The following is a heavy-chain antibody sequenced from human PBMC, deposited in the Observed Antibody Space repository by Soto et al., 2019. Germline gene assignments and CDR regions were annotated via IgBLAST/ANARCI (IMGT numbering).Heavy chain of an antibody. CDR2: ISAYNGNT. Sequence: QVQLVQSGAEVKKPGASVKVSCKASGYTFTSYGISWVRQAPGQGLEWMRWISAYNGNTNYAQKLQGRVTMTTDTSTSTAYMELRSRRSDDTAVYYCARSPLVAATPGLWFDPWGQGTLVTVSS. D-gene: IGHD2-15*01. CDR3: ARSPLVAATPGLWFDP. V-gene: IGHV1-18*04. J-gene: IGHJ5*02. CDR1: GYTFTSYG.